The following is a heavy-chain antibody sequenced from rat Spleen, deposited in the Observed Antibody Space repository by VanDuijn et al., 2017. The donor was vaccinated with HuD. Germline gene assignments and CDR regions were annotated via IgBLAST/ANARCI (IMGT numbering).Heavy chain of an antibody. V-gene: IGHV5-31*01. Sequence: EVQLVESGGGLVQPGRSLKLSCVASGITFNNFWMSWIRQAPGKGLEWVASISTSGGNTYYRDSVKGRFTVSRDNAKSTLYLQMDSLRSEDTATYYCARGGDTYYYGYWGPGTMVTVSS. CDR2: ISTSGGNT. J-gene: IGHJ1*01. D-gene: IGHD1-1*01. CDR1: GITFNNFW. CDR3: ARGGDTYYYGY.